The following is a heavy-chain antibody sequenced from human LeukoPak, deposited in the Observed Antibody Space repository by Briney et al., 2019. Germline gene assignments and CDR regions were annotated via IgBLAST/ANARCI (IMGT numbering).Heavy chain of an antibody. CDR1: GGSFSGYY. J-gene: IGHJ3*02. CDR3: ASDSSGGSAFDI. D-gene: IGHD3-22*01. Sequence: SETLSLTCAVYGGSFSGYYWSWIRQPPGKGLEWIGEINHSGSTNYNPSLKSRVTISVDTSKNQLSLKLSSVTAADTAVYYCASDSSGGSAFDIWGQGTMVTVSS. CDR2: INHSGST. V-gene: IGHV4-34*01.